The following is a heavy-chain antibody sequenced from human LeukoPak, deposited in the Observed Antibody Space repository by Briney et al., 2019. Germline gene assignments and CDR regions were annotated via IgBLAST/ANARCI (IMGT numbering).Heavy chain of an antibody. CDR3: AKVGGTLVVVVAASDYYYYMDV. CDR1: GFIFSDYG. J-gene: IGHJ6*03. D-gene: IGHD2-15*01. V-gene: IGHV3-30*02. CDR2: IRYDGSNK. Sequence: PGGSLRLSCAASGFIFSDYGMSWVRQAPGKGLEWVAFIRYDGSNKYYADSVKGRFTISRDNSKNTLYLQMNSLRAEDTAVYYCAKVGGTLVVVVAASDYYYYMDVWGKGTTVTISS.